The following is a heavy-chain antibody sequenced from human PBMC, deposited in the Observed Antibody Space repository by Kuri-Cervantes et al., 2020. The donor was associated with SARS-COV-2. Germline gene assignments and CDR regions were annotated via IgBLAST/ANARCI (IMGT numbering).Heavy chain of an antibody. CDR1: GFTVNSNY. D-gene: IGHD3-22*01. CDR3: ARDQCYYDSSGYCPYYYGMDV. J-gene: IGHJ6*02. CDR2: IYAGGST. Sequence: GESLKISCAASGFTVNSNYMSWVRQTPGKGLEWVSIIYAGGSTYYADSVKGRFTISRDNSKNTLYLQMNSLRAEDTAVYYCARDQCYYDSSGYCPYYYGMDVWGQGTTVTVSS. V-gene: IGHV3-66*01.